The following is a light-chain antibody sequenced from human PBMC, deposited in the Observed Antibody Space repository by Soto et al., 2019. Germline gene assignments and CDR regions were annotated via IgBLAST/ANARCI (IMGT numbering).Light chain of an antibody. J-gene: IGKJ2*01. CDR1: QSVASSY. V-gene: IGKV3-20*01. CDR3: QQYGISPPYT. Sequence: EIVLTQSPGTLSLSPGERATLSCRASQSVASSYLAGFQQKPGQAPRLLMYGASNRATGIPDRFSVSGSGTDFTLPISRLEPEDFAVYYCQQYGISPPYTFGQGTKLEIK. CDR2: GAS.